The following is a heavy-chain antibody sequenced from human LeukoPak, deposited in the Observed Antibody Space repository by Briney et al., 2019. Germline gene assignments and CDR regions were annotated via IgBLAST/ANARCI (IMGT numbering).Heavy chain of an antibody. CDR2: VDSDGGGT. D-gene: IGHD2-21*01. CDR3: ARARPHLLLDS. CDR1: GFTFNKHW. V-gene: IGHV3-74*01. Sequence: GGSLRLSCAASGFTFNKHWIHWVRQAPGKGLVWVSRVDSDGGGTTFVDSVKGRFTISRDNAKNTVYLQMSSLRVEDTAVYYCARARPHLLLDSWDQGTLGTVSS. J-gene: IGHJ4*02.